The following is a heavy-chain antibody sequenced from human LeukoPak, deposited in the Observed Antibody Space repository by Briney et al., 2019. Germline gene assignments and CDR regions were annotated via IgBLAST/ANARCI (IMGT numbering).Heavy chain of an antibody. CDR2: IYYSGST. Sequence: SETLSLTCTVSGGSISSSSYYWGWIRQPPGKGLEWIGSIYYSGSTYYNPSLKSRVTISVDTSKNQFSLKLSSVTAADTAVYYCARLKIRDGAYYYDFWSGYHCYFDYWGQGTLVTVSS. D-gene: IGHD3-3*01. CDR3: ARLKIRDGAYYYDFWSGYHCYFDY. CDR1: GGSISSSSYY. V-gene: IGHV4-39*01. J-gene: IGHJ4*02.